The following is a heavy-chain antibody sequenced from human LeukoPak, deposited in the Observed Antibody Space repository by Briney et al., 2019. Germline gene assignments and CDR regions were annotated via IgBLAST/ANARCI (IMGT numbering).Heavy chain of an antibody. Sequence: SETLSLTCTVSGGSISSYYWSWIRQPPGKGLEWIGYMYYRGNTNYDPSLKSRVTISIDTPNNQFSLKLSSVTAADTAVYFCARGPYSYDSSGAFDIWGQGTMVTVSS. CDR2: MYYRGNT. V-gene: IGHV4-59*08. CDR3: ARGPYSYDSSGAFDI. D-gene: IGHD3-22*01. J-gene: IGHJ3*02. CDR1: GGSISSYY.